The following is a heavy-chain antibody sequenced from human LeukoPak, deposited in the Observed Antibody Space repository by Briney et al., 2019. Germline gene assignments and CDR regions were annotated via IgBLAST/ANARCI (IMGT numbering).Heavy chain of an antibody. CDR2: LYHSGRT. D-gene: IGHD5-18*01. Sequence: NPSETLSLTCTVSGYSISSGYYWGWIRQPPGKGLEWIGSLYHSGRTYYNPSLKSRVTISVDTSKNQFSLKLSSVTAADTAVYYCAVSGYSYGFPNDYYYYYMDVWGKGTTVTVSS. V-gene: IGHV4-38-2*02. J-gene: IGHJ6*03. CDR1: GYSISSGYY. CDR3: AVSGYSYGFPNDYYYYYMDV.